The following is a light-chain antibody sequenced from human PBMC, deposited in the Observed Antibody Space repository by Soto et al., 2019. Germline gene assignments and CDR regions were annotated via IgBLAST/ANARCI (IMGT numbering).Light chain of an antibody. CDR3: QQYGSSPWT. CDR2: GAS. CDR1: QVVSSIY. J-gene: IGKJ1*01. Sequence: EIMWTQSPGTGSFSPGERATLSCGASQVVSSIYLAWYQQKPGRAPRLLVDGASSRATGIPHRFSGSGSGPDFPLTISRLEPEDFAVYYCQQYGSSPWTFGQGTTV. V-gene: IGKV3-20*01.